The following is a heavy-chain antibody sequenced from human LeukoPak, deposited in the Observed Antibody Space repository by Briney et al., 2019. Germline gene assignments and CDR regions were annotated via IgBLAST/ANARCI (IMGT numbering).Heavy chain of an antibody. V-gene: IGHV3-11*06. D-gene: IGHD4-11*01. J-gene: IGHJ6*02. CDR3: ARAPHYRNYGPYYYGMDV. CDR1: GFTFSDYY. Sequence: GPSLRLSCAASGFTFSDYYMSWIRHTPGKGLECGSYISSSSSYTNYADSVKGRFTISRDNAKNSLYLQMNSLRAEDTAVYYCARAPHYRNYGPYYYGMDVWGQGTTVTVSS. CDR2: ISSSSSYT.